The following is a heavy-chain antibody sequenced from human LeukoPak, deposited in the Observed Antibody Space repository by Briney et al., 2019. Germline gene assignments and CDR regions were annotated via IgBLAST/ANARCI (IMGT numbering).Heavy chain of an antibody. D-gene: IGHD2-15*01. Sequence: GGSLRLSCAASGFTFNSYAMSWVRQAPGKGLEWVSVISGSGGNTYYADSVKGRFTISRDNSENTLYLQMNTLRTEDTAVYYCAKTPRYCSGGRCYGGSFDYWGQGTLVTVSS. J-gene: IGHJ4*02. CDR1: GFTFNSYA. V-gene: IGHV3-23*01. CDR2: ISGSGGNT. CDR3: AKTPRYCSGGRCYGGSFDY.